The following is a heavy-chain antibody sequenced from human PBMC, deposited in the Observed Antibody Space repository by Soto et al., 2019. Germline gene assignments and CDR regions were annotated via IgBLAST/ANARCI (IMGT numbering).Heavy chain of an antibody. CDR3: ARDIGFDYGN. CDR1: EFHVRSYW. CDR2: IKEDGSEI. D-gene: IGHD3-16*01. V-gene: IGHV3-7*01. J-gene: IGHJ4*02. Sequence: PGGSLRLSCAVSEFHVRSYWMSWVRQAPGKGLEWVASIKEDGSEIYYLQSVRGRFTISRDSAGNALHLAMNYLSAEDTGVYFCARDIGFDYGNWGQGTRVTVSS.